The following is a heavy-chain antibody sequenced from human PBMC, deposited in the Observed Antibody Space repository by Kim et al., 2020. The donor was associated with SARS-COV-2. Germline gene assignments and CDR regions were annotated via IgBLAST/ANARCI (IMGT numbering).Heavy chain of an antibody. Sequence: GESLKISCKVSGYTFRDYSIAWLRQLPGKGLEWMGRIDPSDSYVDYSPSFQGHVTISADKSVSTSYLLLTVRQPSDTAIYYCARQTFCGGDCQTAVFDYWGQGTLVTVHS. V-gene: IGHV5-10-1*01. CDR1: GYTFRDYS. CDR2: IDPSDSYV. CDR3: ARQTFCGGDCQTAVFDY. J-gene: IGHJ4*02. D-gene: IGHD2-21*02.